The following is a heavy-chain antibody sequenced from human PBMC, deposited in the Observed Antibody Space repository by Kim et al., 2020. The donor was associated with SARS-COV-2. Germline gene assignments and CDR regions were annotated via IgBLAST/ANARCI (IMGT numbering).Heavy chain of an antibody. CDR1: GYTFTSYG. CDR2: ISAYNGNT. Sequence: ASVKVSCKASGYTFTSYGISWVRQAPGQGLEWMGWISAYNGNTNYAQKLQGRVTMTTDTSTSTAYMELRSLRSDDTAVYYCARVLEWGLLVYAFDIWGQGTMVTVSS. D-gene: IGHD1-26*01. V-gene: IGHV1-18*01. J-gene: IGHJ3*02. CDR3: ARVLEWGLLVYAFDI.